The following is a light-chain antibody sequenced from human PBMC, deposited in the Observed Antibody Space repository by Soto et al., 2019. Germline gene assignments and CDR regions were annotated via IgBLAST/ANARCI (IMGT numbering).Light chain of an antibody. CDR1: SSDIGAYNY. CDR3: CSYTSDNTYV. Sequence: QPVLTQPASVSGSPGQSIAISCSGTSSDIGAYNYVSWYQQHPGEGPRLMIYDVSNRPSGVSDRFSGSKSGNTATLTISGLQADDEADYYCCSYTSDNTYVFASGTKVTVL. V-gene: IGLV2-14*01. CDR2: DVS. J-gene: IGLJ1*01.